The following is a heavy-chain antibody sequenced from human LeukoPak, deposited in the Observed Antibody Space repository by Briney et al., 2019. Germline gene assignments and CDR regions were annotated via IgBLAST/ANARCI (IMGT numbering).Heavy chain of an antibody. D-gene: IGHD1-26*01. CDR2: IYPGDSDT. J-gene: IGHJ3*02. V-gene: IGHV5-51*01. CDR3: ARRLMLRVGAADAFDI. Sequence: GESLKISCKGSGYSFTSYWIGWVRQMPGKGLEWMGIIYPGDSDTRYSPSFQGQVTISADKSISTAYLQWSSLKASDTAMYYCARRLMLRVGAADAFDIWGQGTMVTVSS. CDR1: GYSFTSYW.